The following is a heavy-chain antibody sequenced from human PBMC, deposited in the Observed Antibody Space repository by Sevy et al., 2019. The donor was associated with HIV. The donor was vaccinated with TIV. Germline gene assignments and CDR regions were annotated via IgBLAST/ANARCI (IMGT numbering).Heavy chain of an antibody. CDR1: GFSFSNSW. Sequence: GGSLRLSCAASGFSFSNSWMTWVRQAPGKGLEWVANIKRDGGEKYYVAPVKGRFTISREKAKKSLYLQMNSLKVNDTAMYYCARDWNSATCLGGLDVWGQGTMVTVSS. CDR2: IKRDGGEK. CDR3: ARDWNSATCLGGLDV. V-gene: IGHV3-7*03. J-gene: IGHJ6*02. D-gene: IGHD1-1*01.